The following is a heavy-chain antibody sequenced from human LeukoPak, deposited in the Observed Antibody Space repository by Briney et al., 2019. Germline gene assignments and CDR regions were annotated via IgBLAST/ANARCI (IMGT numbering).Heavy chain of an antibody. J-gene: IGHJ4*02. D-gene: IGHD5-12*01. CDR1: GFTFSSYS. CDR3: ARDSMHEVATMGYFDY. CDR2: ISSSSSTI. Sequence: GGSLRLSCAASGFTFSSYSMNWVRQAPGKGLEWVSYISSSSSTIYYADSVKGRFTISRDNAKNSLYLQMNSLRAEDTAVYYCARDSMHEVATMGYFDYWGQGTLVTVSS. V-gene: IGHV3-48*04.